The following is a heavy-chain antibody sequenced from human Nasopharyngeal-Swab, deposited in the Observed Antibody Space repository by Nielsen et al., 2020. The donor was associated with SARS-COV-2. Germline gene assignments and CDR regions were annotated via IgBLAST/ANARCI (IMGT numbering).Heavy chain of an antibody. CDR2: ISHSGTA. D-gene: IGHD5-18*01. Sequence: WIRQPPGKGLEWIGYISHSGTAYYNPSLKSRLLISLDRSENQFSLKLNSVTAADTAVYYRARDRGYGFGHTGWFDSWGQGTLVTVSS. J-gene: IGHJ5*01. V-gene: IGHV4-30-2*01. CDR3: ARDRGYGFGHTGWFDS.